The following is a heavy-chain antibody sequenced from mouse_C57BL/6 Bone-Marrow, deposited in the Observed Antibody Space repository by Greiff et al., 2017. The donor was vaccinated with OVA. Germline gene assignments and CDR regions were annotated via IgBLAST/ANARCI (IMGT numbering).Heavy chain of an antibody. CDR1: GYTFTDYY. Sequence: VQLQQSGPELVKPGASVKISCKASGYTFTDYYMNWVKQSHGKSLEWIGDINPNNGGTSYNQKFKGKDTLNVDKSSSTAYMELRSLTSEDSAVDYCARSRYYGSSPWFAYWGQGTLVTVSA. J-gene: IGHJ3*01. D-gene: IGHD1-1*01. V-gene: IGHV1-26*01. CDR2: INPNNGGT. CDR3: ARSRYYGSSPWFAY.